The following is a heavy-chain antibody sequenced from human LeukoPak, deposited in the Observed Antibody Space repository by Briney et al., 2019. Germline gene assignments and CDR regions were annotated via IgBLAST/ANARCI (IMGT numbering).Heavy chain of an antibody. Sequence: GASLQIYCQSSGSTFTDSWINWVRQLPGKGVEWMGRIDPTDSYTNYTPSFRFHVTQSLDKSVTSAYLQWSSLKASDSAMYYCARQLSTTITVWGQGTLVSVSS. CDR1: GSTFTDSW. CDR2: IDPTDSYT. J-gene: IGHJ4*02. D-gene: IGHD5-12*01. V-gene: IGHV5-10-1*01. CDR3: ARQLSTTITV.